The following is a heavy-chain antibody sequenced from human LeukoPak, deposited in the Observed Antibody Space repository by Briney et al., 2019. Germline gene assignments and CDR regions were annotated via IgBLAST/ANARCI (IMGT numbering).Heavy chain of an antibody. V-gene: IGHV1-2*02. CDR2: INPNSGGT. D-gene: IGHD3-10*01. J-gene: IGHJ4*02. CDR3: ARDASAMVRGVNLYFDY. Sequence: ASVKVCCKASGYTFTGYYMHWVRQAPGQGLEWMGWINPNSGGTNYAQKFQGRVTMTRDTSISTAYMELSRLRSDDTAVYYCARDASAMVRGVNLYFDYWGQGTLVTVSS. CDR1: GYTFTGYY.